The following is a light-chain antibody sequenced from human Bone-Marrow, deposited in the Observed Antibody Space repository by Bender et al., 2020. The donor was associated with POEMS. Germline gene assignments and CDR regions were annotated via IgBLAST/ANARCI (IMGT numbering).Light chain of an antibody. CDR2: SSH. CDR3: CSYAGSTTLL. V-gene: IGLV1-44*01. Sequence: QSVLTQPPSASGTPGQRVTISCSEGSSNIGAHAVNWYQHLPGTAPKLLIYSSHRRPSGVSNRFSGSKSGNTASLTISGLQAEDEADYYCCSYAGSTTLLFGGGTKLTVL. CDR1: SSNIGAHA. J-gene: IGLJ2*01.